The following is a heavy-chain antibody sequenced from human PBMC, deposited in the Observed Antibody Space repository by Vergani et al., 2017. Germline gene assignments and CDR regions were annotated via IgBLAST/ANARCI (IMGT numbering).Heavy chain of an antibody. Sequence: QVQLVESGGGLVKPGGSLRLSCAASGFTFSDYYMSWIRPAPGKGLEWVSYISSSSSYTNYADSVKGRFTISRDNAKNSLYRQMNSLRAEDAAVYYCAGYYYYGSGSYSYYYGMDVWGQGTTVTVSS. D-gene: IGHD3-10*01. CDR2: ISSSSSYT. V-gene: IGHV3-11*05. CDR1: GFTFSDYY. J-gene: IGHJ6*02. CDR3: AGYYYYGSGSYSYYYGMDV.